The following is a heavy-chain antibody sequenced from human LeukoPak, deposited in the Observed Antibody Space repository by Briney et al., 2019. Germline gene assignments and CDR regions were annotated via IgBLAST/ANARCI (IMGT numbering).Heavy chain of an antibody. V-gene: IGHV3-30*02. CDR1: GFTFRNYG. CDR2: IWSEGNNR. J-gene: IGHJ6*02. CDR3: ANDPGASVPGFHMVV. D-gene: IGHD2-8*02. Sequence: GGSLRLSCAASGFTFRNYGMHWVRQDTGEGLEWVSFIWSEGNNRFYADSVKGRFTISRDNSKNMLYLQMDSLRPEDTAVYYRANDPGASVPGFHMVVWGQGTTVIVSS.